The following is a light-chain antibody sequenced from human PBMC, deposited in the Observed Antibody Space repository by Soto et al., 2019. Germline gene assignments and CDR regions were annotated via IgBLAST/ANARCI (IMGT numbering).Light chain of an antibody. J-gene: IGKJ2*01. CDR3: QQYYDTPYT. V-gene: IGKV4-1*01. Sequence: DIVMTQSPDFLAVSLGERATINCKSSQSVLYSSNNENYLAWYQQKPGQPPKLLVYWASTRESGVPDRFSGSGSGRDFTLTISSLQAEDVAVYYCQQYYDTPYTFGQGTKLEIK. CDR2: WAS. CDR1: QSVLYSSNNENY.